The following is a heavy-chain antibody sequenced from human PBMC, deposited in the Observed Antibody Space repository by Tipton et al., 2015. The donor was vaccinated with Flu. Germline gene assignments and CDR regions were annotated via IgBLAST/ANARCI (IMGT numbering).Heavy chain of an antibody. CDR1: GFTFSSYD. CDR2: ISGGGGAT. V-gene: IGHV3-23*01. J-gene: IGHJ4*02. CDR3: AKGAAGDY. D-gene: IGHD2-15*01. Sequence: SLRLSCAASGFTFSSYDMSWVRQAPGKGLEWVSAISGGGGATYYADSVKGRFTISRDNSKNTLYLQVNGLRAEDTAIYYCAKGAAGDYWGQGTLVTVSS.